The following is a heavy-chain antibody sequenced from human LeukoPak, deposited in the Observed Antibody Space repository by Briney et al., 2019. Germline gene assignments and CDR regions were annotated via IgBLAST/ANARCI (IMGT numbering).Heavy chain of an antibody. CDR1: GYTFTSYG. CDR3: ARGRGSSARLGYSYYYIDV. Sequence: ASVKVSCKASGYTFTSYGINWVRQAPGQGLEWMGWINNNTGNPSYAHRFTRRFVFSLETSVSTAYLQISSLKAEDTAVYYCARGRGSSARLGYSYYYIDVWGKGTTVTVSS. J-gene: IGHJ6*03. D-gene: IGHD1-26*01. CDR2: INNNTGNP. V-gene: IGHV7-4-1*02.